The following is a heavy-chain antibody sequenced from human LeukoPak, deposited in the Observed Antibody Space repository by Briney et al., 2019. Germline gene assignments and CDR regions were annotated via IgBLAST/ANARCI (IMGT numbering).Heavy chain of an antibody. D-gene: IGHD2-2*01. V-gene: IGHV3-23*01. CDR1: GFIFNSYA. CDR3: AKDCSSTSCSAGTFDI. J-gene: IGHJ3*02. Sequence: GGSLRLSCAASGFIFNSYAMHWVRQAPGKGLEWVSAISGSGGSTYYADSVKGRFTISRDNSKNTLYLQMNSLRAEDTAVYYCAKDCSSTSCSAGTFDIWGQGTMVTVSS. CDR2: ISGSGGST.